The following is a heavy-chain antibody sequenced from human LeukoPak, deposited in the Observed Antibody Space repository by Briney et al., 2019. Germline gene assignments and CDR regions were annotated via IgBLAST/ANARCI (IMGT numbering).Heavy chain of an antibody. CDR2: IYYSGNT. CDR1: GYSISSNNW. D-gene: IGHD3-10*01. Sequence: SETLSLTCTVSGYSISSNNWWGWTRQSPGKGPEWIGYIYYSGNTYYNPSLKSRVTMSVDTFKNQFSLKLSSVTAVDTAVYYCARTAYYGSGTQGWFDPWGQGALVTVSS. CDR3: ARTAYYGSGTQGWFDP. V-gene: IGHV4-28*01. J-gene: IGHJ5*02.